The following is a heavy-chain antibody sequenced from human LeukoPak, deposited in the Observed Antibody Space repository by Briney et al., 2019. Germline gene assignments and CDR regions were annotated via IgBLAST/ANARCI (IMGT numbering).Heavy chain of an antibody. Sequence: GGSLRLSCAASGFTFSSYGMHWVRQAPGKGLEWVAVIWYDGSNEYYADSVKGRFTISRDNSKNTLYLQMNSLRAEDTAVYYCERDRYYYDSSGYKTSSYYYYGMDVWGQGTTVTVSS. CDR3: ERDRYYYDSSGYKTSSYYYYGMDV. V-gene: IGHV3-33*01. CDR2: IWYDGSNE. D-gene: IGHD3-22*01. J-gene: IGHJ6*02. CDR1: GFTFSSYG.